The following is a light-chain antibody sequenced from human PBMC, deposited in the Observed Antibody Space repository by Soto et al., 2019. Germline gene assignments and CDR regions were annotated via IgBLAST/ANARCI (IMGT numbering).Light chain of an antibody. Sequence: EIVLTQSPGTLSLSPGERATLSCRASQSVSSTYLAWYQQKPGQAPRLLINGASSRATGIPDRFSGSGSGTDFTLTITRLEPEDFAVYYCQQYGSSPLYTFGQGTKLESK. V-gene: IGKV3-20*01. CDR2: GAS. CDR3: QQYGSSPLYT. CDR1: QSVSSTY. J-gene: IGKJ2*01.